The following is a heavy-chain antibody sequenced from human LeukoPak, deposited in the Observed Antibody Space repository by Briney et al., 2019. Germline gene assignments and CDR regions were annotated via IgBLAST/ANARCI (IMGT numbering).Heavy chain of an antibody. Sequence: GGSLRLSCAASGFTFSSYSMNWVRQAPGKGLEWVSFISSSSSYIYYADSVRGRFTISRDNAKNSVYLQMNSLRAEDTAVYYCASGPLSRFGAGSYYKNWGQGNLVTVSS. D-gene: IGHD3-10*01. J-gene: IGHJ4*02. CDR2: ISSSSSYI. CDR3: ASGPLSRFGAGSYYKN. V-gene: IGHV3-21*01. CDR1: GFTFSSYS.